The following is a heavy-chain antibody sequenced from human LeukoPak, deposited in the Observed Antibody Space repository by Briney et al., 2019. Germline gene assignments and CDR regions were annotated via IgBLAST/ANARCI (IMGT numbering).Heavy chain of an antibody. D-gene: IGHD3-9*01. CDR1: GGSISSGGYY. J-gene: IGHJ5*02. V-gene: IGHV4-31*03. Sequence: SETLSLTCTVSGGSISSGGYYWSWVRQHPGKGLEWIGYIYYSGSTYYNPSLKSRVTISVDTSKNQFSLKLSSVTAADTAVYYCAKEYYDILTGGGGWFDPWGQGTLVTVSS. CDR3: AKEYYDILTGGGGWFDP. CDR2: IYYSGST.